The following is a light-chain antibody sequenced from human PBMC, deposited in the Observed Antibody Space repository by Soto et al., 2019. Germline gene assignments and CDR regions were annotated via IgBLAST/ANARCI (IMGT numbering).Light chain of an antibody. CDR3: QQYGSSPPGYT. CDR1: QSVSSSY. V-gene: IGKV3-20*01. J-gene: IGKJ2*01. Sequence: EIVLTQSPGTLSLSPGERATLSCRASQSVSSSYLAWYQQKPGQAPRLLIYGASSMATGIPDRFSGSVSGTDFTLTISRLEPEEFAVYYCQQYGSSPPGYTVGQGTKLEIK. CDR2: GAS.